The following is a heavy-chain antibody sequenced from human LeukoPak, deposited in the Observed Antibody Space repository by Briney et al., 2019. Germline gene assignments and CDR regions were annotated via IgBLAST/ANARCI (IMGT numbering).Heavy chain of an antibody. CDR1: GFTFSTYS. D-gene: IGHD3-10*01. J-gene: IGHJ4*02. CDR2: ISSGSSYI. V-gene: IGHV3-21*04. Sequence: GGSLRLSCAASGFTFSTYSMNWVRQAPGKGLEWVSSISSGSSYIYYADSMKGRFTISRDNAKNSLYLQMNSLRAEDTAMYYCARWFGEPPNFDSWGQGTLVTVSS. CDR3: ARWFGEPPNFDS.